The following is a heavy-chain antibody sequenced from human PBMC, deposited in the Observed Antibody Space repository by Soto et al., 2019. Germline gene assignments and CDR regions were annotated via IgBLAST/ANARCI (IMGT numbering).Heavy chain of an antibody. CDR1: GYNFANFW. CDR3: AAGYSTGLDAFDI. V-gene: IGHV5-51*01. J-gene: IGHJ3*02. Sequence: GESLKISCKGSGYNFANFWIGWVRQMPGKGLEWMGMIFPGDSDTKNSPSLEGQITVSVDKSDSSAYLQWRSLKASDTAIYYCAAGYSTGLDAFDIWGQETMVTVSS. D-gene: IGHD2-8*02. CDR2: IFPGDSDT.